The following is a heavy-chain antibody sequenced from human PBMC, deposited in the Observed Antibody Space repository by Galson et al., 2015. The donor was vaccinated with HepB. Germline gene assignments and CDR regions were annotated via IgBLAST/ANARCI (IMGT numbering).Heavy chain of an antibody. V-gene: IGHV3-23*01. Sequence: SLRLSCAASGFTFSSYSMNWVRQAPGKGLEWVSAISGSGGSTYYADSVKGRFTISRDNSKNTLYLQMNSLRAEDTAVYYCAKDLVGDYGDHGYYWGQGTLVTVSSGSGYDFGGYYYYGMDVWGQGTTVTVSS. D-gene: IGHD4-17*01. CDR3: AKDLVGDYGDHGYYWGQGTLVTVSSGSGYDFGGYYYYGMDV. J-gene: IGHJ6*02. CDR1: GFTFSSYS. CDR2: ISGSGGST.